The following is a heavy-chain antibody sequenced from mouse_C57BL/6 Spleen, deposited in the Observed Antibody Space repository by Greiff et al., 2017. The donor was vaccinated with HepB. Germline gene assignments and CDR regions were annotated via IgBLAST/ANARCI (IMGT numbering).Heavy chain of an antibody. Sequence: EVKLMESGPELVKPGASVKIPCKASGYTFTDYNMDWVKQSHGKSLEWIGDINPNNGGTIYNQKFKGKATLTVDKSSSTAYMELRSLTSEDTAVYYCARMSTYYAMDYWGQGTSVTVSS. CDR2: INPNNGGT. CDR1: GYTFTDYN. J-gene: IGHJ4*01. D-gene: IGHD5-1*01. V-gene: IGHV1-18*01. CDR3: ARMSTYYAMDY.